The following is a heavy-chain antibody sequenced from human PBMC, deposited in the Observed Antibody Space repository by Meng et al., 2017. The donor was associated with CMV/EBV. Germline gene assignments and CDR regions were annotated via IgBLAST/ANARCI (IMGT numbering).Heavy chain of an antibody. J-gene: IGHJ6*02. CDR3: ARPAGHRAYYYYGMDV. CDR1: GYTFTGYY. Sequence: ASVKVSCKASGYTFTGYYMHWVRQAPGQGLEWMGWINPNSGGTNYAQKFQGRVTMTRDTSISTAYMELNSMRAEDTAVYYCARPAGHRAYYYYGMDVWGQGTTVTVSS. V-gene: IGHV1-2*02. CDR2: INPNSGGT.